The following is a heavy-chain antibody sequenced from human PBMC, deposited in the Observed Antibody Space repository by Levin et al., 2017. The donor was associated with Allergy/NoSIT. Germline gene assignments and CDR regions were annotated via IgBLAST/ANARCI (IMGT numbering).Heavy chain of an antibody. Sequence: PGGSLRLSCAASGFTFTNAWMSWVRQAPGKGLEWVGRIKSKTDGGTTQYAAPVEGRFTISRDDSKNTLYMEMYSLKTEDTAMYYCTAEPNWFDPWGQGTLVTVSS. CDR2: IKSKTDGGTT. CDR3: TAEPNWFDP. J-gene: IGHJ5*02. CDR1: GFTFTNAW. D-gene: IGHD1-26*01. V-gene: IGHV3-15*05.